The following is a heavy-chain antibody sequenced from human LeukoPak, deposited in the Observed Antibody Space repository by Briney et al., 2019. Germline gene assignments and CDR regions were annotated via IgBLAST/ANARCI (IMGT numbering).Heavy chain of an antibody. Sequence: ASVKVSCKASGYTFTSYGISWVRQAPGQGLEWMGWISAYNGNTNYAQKLQGRVTMTTDTSTSTAYMELRSLRSDDTAVYYCARTPGYDSRGAYFQHWGQGTLVTVSS. V-gene: IGHV1-18*01. D-gene: IGHD3-22*01. CDR1: GYTFTSYG. J-gene: IGHJ1*01. CDR2: ISAYNGNT. CDR3: ARTPGYDSRGAYFQH.